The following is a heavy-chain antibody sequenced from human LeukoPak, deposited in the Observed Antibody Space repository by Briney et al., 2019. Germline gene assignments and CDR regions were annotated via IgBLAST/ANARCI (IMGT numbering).Heavy chain of an antibody. CDR2: INHSGST. D-gene: IGHD3-16*01. CDR1: GGSFSGYY. V-gene: IGHV4-34*01. Sequence: SETLSLTCAVYGGSFSGYYWSWIRQPPGKGLEWIWEINHSGSTNYNPSLKSRVTISVDTSKNQFSLKLSSVTAADTAVYYCARGGGRYYYYGMDVWGQGTTVTVSS. J-gene: IGHJ6*02. CDR3: ARGGGRYYYYGMDV.